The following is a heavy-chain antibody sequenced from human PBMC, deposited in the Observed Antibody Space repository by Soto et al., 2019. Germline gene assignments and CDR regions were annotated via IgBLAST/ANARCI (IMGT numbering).Heavy chain of an antibody. CDR1: GFTFVRSS. Sequence: QVQLVESGGGVVHPGRSLRLSCAASGFTFVRSSLHWARQAPGKGLEWVAGISSDGRNEFYADSVKGRFTISRDNSMSTLELQMNSLGSDATAVYYCARGTGWFFFGGQGTLVTVSS. J-gene: IGHJ4*02. CDR2: ISSDGRNE. V-gene: IGHV3-30*04. CDR3: ARGTGWFFF. D-gene: IGHD6-19*01.